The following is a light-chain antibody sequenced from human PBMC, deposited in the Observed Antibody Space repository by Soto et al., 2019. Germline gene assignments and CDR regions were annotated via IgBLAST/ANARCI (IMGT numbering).Light chain of an antibody. V-gene: IGKV3-15*01. Sequence: VMTQSPATLSVSPGERATLSCRASESVSSNLAWYQQRPGQAPRLLIYDASTRATDTPVRFRGSGSGTEFTLTISSLQSEDFAVYYCQQYNNWPPSIIFGQGTRLEI. CDR3: QQYNNWPPSII. CDR2: DAS. CDR1: ESVSSN. J-gene: IGKJ5*01.